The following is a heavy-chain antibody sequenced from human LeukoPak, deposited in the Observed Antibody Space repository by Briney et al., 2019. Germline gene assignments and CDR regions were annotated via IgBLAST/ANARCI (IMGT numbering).Heavy chain of an antibody. Sequence: GGSLRLSCAASGFSFSDYYMSWIRQAPGKGLEWVSYISGSDNTIYYADSVKGRCTISRDNAKNSLFLQMNSLRAEDTAVYYCARRNAYCSSTSCSRVSYYYYGMDVWGQGTTVTVSS. J-gene: IGHJ6*02. CDR3: ARRNAYCSSTSCSRVSYYYYGMDV. D-gene: IGHD2-2*01. CDR1: GFSFSDYY. CDR2: ISGSDNTI. V-gene: IGHV3-11*01.